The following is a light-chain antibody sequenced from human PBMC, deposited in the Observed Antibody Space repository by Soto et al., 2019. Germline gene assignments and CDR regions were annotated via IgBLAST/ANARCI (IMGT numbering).Light chain of an antibody. CDR2: EVN. V-gene: IGLV2-14*01. CDR3: STYTTTSTLVV. Sequence: QSALTQPASVSESPGQSITISCTGTTTDIGSCNCVSWYQQHPGKAPKLMIYEVNNRPSGVSNRVSGSKSGNTASLTISGLQAEDEADYYCSTYTTTSTLVVFGGGTKLTVL. J-gene: IGLJ2*01. CDR1: TTDIGSCNC.